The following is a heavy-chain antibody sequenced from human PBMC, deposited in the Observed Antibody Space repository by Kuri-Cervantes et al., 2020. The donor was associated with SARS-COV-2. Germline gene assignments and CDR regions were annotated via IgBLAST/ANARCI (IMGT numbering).Heavy chain of an antibody. CDR2: IGTAGDT. V-gene: IGHV3-13*04. J-gene: IGHJ2*01. CDR1: GFTFSSYD. CDR3: ARDGQYYYDSSGYYSDWYFDL. D-gene: IGHD3-22*01. Sequence: GGSLRLSCAASGFTFSSYDMHWVRQATGKGLEWVSAIGTAGDTYYPGSVKGRFTISRKNAKNSLYLQMNSLRAGDTAVYYCARDGQYYYDSSGYYSDWYFDLWGRGTLVTVSS.